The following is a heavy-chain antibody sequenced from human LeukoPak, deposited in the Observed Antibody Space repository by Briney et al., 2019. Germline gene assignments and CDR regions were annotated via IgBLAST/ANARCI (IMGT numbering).Heavy chain of an antibody. D-gene: IGHD1-26*01. V-gene: IGHV3-33*01. J-gene: IGHJ6*02. CDR2: IWYDGSNK. CDR1: GFTFSSYG. CDR3: ASNIVGATSGYYYGMDV. Sequence: PGGSLRLSCAASGFTFSSYGMHWVRQAPGKGLEWVGVIWYDGSNKYYADSVKGRFTISRDNSKNTLYLQMNSLRAEDTAVYYCASNIVGATSGYYYGMDVWGQGTTVTVS.